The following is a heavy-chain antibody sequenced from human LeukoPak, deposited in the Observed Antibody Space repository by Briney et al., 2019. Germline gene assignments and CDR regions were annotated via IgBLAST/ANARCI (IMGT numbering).Heavy chain of an antibody. CDR1: GFTLTKHD. Sequence: PGGSLRLSCDVSGFTLTKHDMSWFRRPPGKGLEWVSSISRSGAYSHYAASVRGRFTISRDNSNDTLFLQMTGLQVADTAIYYCARGSLGPAYWGRGTLVAVSS. CDR3: ARGSLGPAY. J-gene: IGHJ1*01. D-gene: IGHD3-10*01. V-gene: IGHV3-20*04. CDR2: ISRSGAYS.